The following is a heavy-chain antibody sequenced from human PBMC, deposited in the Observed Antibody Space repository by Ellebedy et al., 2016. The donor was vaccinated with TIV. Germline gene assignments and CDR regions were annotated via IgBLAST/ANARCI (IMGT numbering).Heavy chain of an antibody. D-gene: IGHD1-26*01. CDR1: GLTFSDHY. V-gene: IGHV3-72*01. Sequence: GESLKISCVASGLTFSDHYMDWVRQAPGKVLEWLGRIGNKPNTFTTPYAASVKGRFTISRDDSKNSLYLQMNTLKTEDTAIYYCARIGYSAAEFDFWGQGTLVTVSS. CDR3: ARIGYSAAEFDF. J-gene: IGHJ4*02. CDR2: IGNKPNTFTT.